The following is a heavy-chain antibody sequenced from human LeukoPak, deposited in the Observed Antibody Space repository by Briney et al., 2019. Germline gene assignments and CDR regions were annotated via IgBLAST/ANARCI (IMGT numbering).Heavy chain of an antibody. J-gene: IGHJ4*02. CDR2: ISYDGSNK. Sequence: QPGRSLRLSCAASGFTFRSYAMHWVRQAPGKGLEWVAVISYDGSNKYYADSVKGRFTISRDNSKNTLYLQMNSLRAEDTAVYYCASLWFGDLPFDYWGQGTLVTVSS. D-gene: IGHD3-10*01. CDR3: ASLWFGDLPFDY. CDR1: GFTFRSYA. V-gene: IGHV3-30*04.